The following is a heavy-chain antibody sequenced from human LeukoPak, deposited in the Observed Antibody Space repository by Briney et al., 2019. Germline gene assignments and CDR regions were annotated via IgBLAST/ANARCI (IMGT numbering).Heavy chain of an antibody. Sequence: GKSLRLSCAASGFTFSSYAMSWVRQAPGKGLEWVSGISGRGDNTSYADSVKGRFTISRDNSKNTLYLQMNGLRAEDTAVYYCAKRPRWLQFHYWGQGTLVTVSS. CDR2: ISGRGDNT. CDR3: AKRPRWLQFHY. J-gene: IGHJ4*02. CDR1: GFTFSSYA. V-gene: IGHV3-23*01. D-gene: IGHD5-24*01.